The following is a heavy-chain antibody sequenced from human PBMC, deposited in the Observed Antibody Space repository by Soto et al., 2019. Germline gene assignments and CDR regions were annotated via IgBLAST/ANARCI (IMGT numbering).Heavy chain of an antibody. D-gene: IGHD2-15*01. Sequence: QVQLVESGGGVVQPGRSLRLSCAASGFTFSSYGMHWVRQAPGKGLEWVAVIWYDGSNKYYADSVKGRFTISRDNSKNTLYLQMNSLRAEETAVYYCARGLCSGGSCYLPFDYWGQGTLVTVSS. J-gene: IGHJ4*02. CDR3: ARGLCSGGSCYLPFDY. V-gene: IGHV3-33*01. CDR2: IWYDGSNK. CDR1: GFTFSSYG.